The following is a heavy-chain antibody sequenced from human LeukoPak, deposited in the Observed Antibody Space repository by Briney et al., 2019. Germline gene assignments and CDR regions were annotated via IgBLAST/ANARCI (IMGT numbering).Heavy chain of an antibody. Sequence: ASVKVSCKVSGYTLTELSMHWVRQAPGKGLEWMGGFDPEDGETIYAQKFQGRVTTTEDTSTDTAYMELSSLRSEDTAVYYCATDLTMVRGTYGMDVWGKGTTVTVSS. CDR2: FDPEDGET. V-gene: IGHV1-24*01. CDR1: GYTLTELS. J-gene: IGHJ6*04. D-gene: IGHD3-10*01. CDR3: ATDLTMVRGTYGMDV.